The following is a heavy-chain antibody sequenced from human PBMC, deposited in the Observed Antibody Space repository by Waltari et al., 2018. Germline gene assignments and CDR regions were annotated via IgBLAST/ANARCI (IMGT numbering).Heavy chain of an antibody. CDR1: GFTFGIAW. CDR3: ATYRFNYETKAGFDY. CDR2: IKTTTKGGTT. Sequence: EVQLVESGGGLVEPGGSLRLSCRASGFTFGIAWLSWVRQAPGKGLEWSGRIKTTTKGGTTDYAAPVKGRFTISRDDSANTLFLQMNSLKTEDSAVYYCATYRFNYETKAGFDYWGQGTLVTVSS. J-gene: IGHJ4*02. V-gene: IGHV3-15*01. D-gene: IGHD3-22*01.